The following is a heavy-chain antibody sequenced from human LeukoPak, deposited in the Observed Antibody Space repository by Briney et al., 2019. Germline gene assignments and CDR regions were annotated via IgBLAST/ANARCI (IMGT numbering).Heavy chain of an antibody. V-gene: IGHV4-34*01. Sequence: SETLSLTCAVYGGSFSGYYWSWIRQPPGKGLEWIGEINHSGSTNYNPSLKSRVTISVDTSKNQFSLKLSSVTAADTAVYYCARLPKGITMVRGARDWFDPWGQGTLVTVSS. CDR3: ARLPKGITMVRGARDWFDP. CDR1: GGSFSGYY. CDR2: INHSGST. J-gene: IGHJ5*02. D-gene: IGHD3-10*01.